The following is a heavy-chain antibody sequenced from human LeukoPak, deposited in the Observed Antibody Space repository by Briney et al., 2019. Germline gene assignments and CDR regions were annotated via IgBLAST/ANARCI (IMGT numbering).Heavy chain of an antibody. J-gene: IGHJ4*02. D-gene: IGHD6-19*01. CDR3: ARGYSSGWYSH. CDR2: IKQDGSEK. Sequence: GGSLRLSCAASGFTFSNYWMSWVRQAPGKGLEWVANIKQDGSEKYYVDSVKGRFTISRDNAKNSLYLQMNSLRAEDTAVYYCARGYSSGWYSHWGQGILVTVSS. V-gene: IGHV3-7*01. CDR1: GFTFSNYW.